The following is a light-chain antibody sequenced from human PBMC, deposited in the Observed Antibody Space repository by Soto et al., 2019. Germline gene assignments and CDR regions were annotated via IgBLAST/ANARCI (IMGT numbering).Light chain of an antibody. Sequence: THPPATRSLLQGKRSEECRGASQSVSTDLAWYQQKPGQAPRLLIYGASSRATGIPDRFRGSASGTDFPLTIRPLQSEALAVYYCNQYLNSSPITLGKGTRLEIK. V-gene: IGKV3D-15*01. CDR1: QSVSTD. CDR2: GAS. CDR3: NQYLNSSPIT. J-gene: IGKJ5*01.